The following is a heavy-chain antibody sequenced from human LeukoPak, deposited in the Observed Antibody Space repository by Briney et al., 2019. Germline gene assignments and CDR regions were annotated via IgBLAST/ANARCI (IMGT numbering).Heavy chain of an antibody. CDR3: ARWYYGSGSWVLDY. J-gene: IGHJ4*02. V-gene: IGHV3-7*05. CDR2: IKTDGSET. D-gene: IGHD3-10*01. Sequence: PGESLRLSCAASGFTFSNHWMTRVRQAPGKGLEWVANIKTDGSETRYVDSLKGRITISRDNAKNSLYLQMNSLSAEYTAMYYCARWYYGSGSWVLDYWGQGTLVTVSS. CDR1: GFTFSNHW.